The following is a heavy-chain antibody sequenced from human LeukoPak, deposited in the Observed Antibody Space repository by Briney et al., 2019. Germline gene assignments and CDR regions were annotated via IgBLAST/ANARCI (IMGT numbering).Heavy chain of an antibody. CDR1: GYTFTGYY. CDR3: ARESTMVRGVTGIDY. CDR2: INPNSGGT. Sequence: SSVKVSCKASGYTFTGYYMHWVRPAPGQGLDWMGWINPNSGGTNYAQKFQGRVTMTRDTSISTAYMELSRLTSADTAVYYCARESTMVRGVTGIDYWGQGTLVTVSS. J-gene: IGHJ4*02. V-gene: IGHV1-2*02. D-gene: IGHD3-10*01.